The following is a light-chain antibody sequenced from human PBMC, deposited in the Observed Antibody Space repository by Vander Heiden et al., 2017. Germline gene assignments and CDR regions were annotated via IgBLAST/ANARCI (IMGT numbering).Light chain of an antibody. CDR1: SSNIGSNY. J-gene: IGLJ1*01. CDR3: AAWDDSRSGYV. Sequence: QSVLSQPPSASGTPGQRVTISCSGSSSNIGSNYVYWYQQLPGTAPKLLIYRNTQRPSGVPDRFSGSKSGTSASLAISGLRSEDEADYYCAAWDDSRSGYVFGNGTKVTVL. V-gene: IGLV1-47*01. CDR2: RNT.